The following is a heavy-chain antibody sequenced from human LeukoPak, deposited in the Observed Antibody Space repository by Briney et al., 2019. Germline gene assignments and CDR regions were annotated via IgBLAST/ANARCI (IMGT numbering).Heavy chain of an antibody. CDR1: GGSISSGGYY. V-gene: IGHV4-30-2*03. Sequence: NPSETLSLTCTVSGGSISSGGYYWSWIRQPPGKGLEWIGSIYHSGSTYYNPSLKSRVTISVDTSKNQFSLKLSSVTAADTAVYYCARQRGDTARYYYYGMDVWGQGTTVTVSS. J-gene: IGHJ6*02. CDR2: IYHSGST. CDR3: ARQRGDTARYYYYGMDV. D-gene: IGHD5-18*01.